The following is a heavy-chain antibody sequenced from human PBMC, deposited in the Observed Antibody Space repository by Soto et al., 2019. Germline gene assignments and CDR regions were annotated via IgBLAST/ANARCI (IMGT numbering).Heavy chain of an antibody. CDR3: ALNMVRGVHFDY. D-gene: IGHD3-10*01. Sequence: GGSLRLSCAASGFTVSSNYMSWVRQAPGKGLEWVSVIYSGGSTYYADSVKGRFTISRDNSKNTLYLQMNSLRAEDTAVYYCALNMVRGVHFDYWGQGTLVTVSS. J-gene: IGHJ4*02. V-gene: IGHV3-66*01. CDR2: IYSGGST. CDR1: GFTVSSNY.